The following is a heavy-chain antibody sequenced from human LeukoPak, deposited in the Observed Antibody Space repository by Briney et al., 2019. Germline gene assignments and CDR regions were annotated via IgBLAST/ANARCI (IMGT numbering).Heavy chain of an antibody. CDR1: GGTFSSYA. CDR3: ASSYHPVTTTAQFDY. J-gene: IGHJ4*02. V-gene: IGHV1-69*13. D-gene: IGHD4-17*01. CDR2: IIPIFGTA. Sequence: ASVKVSCTASGGTFSSYAISWVRQAPGLGIEWMGGIIPIFGTANYAQKFQGRVTITADESTSTAYMELSSLRSEDTAVYYCASSYHPVTTTAQFDYWGQGTLVTVSS.